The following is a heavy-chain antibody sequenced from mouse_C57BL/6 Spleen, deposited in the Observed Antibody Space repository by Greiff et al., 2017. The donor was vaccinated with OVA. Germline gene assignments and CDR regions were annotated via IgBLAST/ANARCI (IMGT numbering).Heavy chain of an antibody. Sequence: VQLQQSGAELVRPGASVKLSCTASGFNIKDYYMHWVKQRPEQGLEWIGRIDPEDGDTEYAPKFQGKATMTSATSSNTAYLQLSSLTAEDTAVYYCTTGTGFDYWGQGTTLTVSS. CDR3: TTGTGFDY. J-gene: IGHJ2*01. CDR1: GFNIKDYY. D-gene: IGHD3-3*01. V-gene: IGHV14-1*01. CDR2: IDPEDGDT.